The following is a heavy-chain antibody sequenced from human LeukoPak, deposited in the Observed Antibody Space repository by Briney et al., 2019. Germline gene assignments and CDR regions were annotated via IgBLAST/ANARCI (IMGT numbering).Heavy chain of an antibody. Sequence: PGGSLRLSCAASGFTFNNYAMNWVRQAPGKGLEWVAFITTTGATTSYAGSVKGRFTISRDNARDTLYMQMNSLRDEDTALYYCTIMHGYYDGSGYWVQWGQGTLVTVSS. CDR2: ITTTGATT. CDR3: TIMHGYYDGSGYWVQ. D-gene: IGHD3-22*01. V-gene: IGHV3-23*01. J-gene: IGHJ4*02. CDR1: GFTFNNYA.